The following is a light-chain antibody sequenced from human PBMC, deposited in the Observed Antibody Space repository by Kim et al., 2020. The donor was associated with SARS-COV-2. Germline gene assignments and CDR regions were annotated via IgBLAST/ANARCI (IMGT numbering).Light chain of an antibody. CDR3: QSYDSSLSEV. CDR1: SSNIGAGYD. V-gene: IGLV1-40*01. CDR2: DTT. Sequence: QSVLTQPPSVSGAPGKRVTISCTGSSSNIGAGYDVHWYQQLTGTAPKLLIYDTTNRPSGVPDRFSGSRSGSSGSLAITGLRAENEGDYYCQSYDSSLSEVSGGGTQLTVL. J-gene: IGLJ2*01.